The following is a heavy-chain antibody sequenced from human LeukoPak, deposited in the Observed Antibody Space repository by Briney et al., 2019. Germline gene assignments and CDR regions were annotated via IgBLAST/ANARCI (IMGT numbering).Heavy chain of an antibody. CDR3: TTRACHAGGCSSSFYYYYGLHF. CDR2: ISSSSSYI. CDR1: GFTFSSYS. D-gene: IGHD3-16*01. J-gene: IGHJ6*02. Sequence: GGSLRLSCAASGFTFSSYSMNWVRQAPGKGLEWVSSISSSSSYIYYADSVKGRFTISRDNAKNSLYLQMNSLRAEDTATYYCTTRACHAGGCSSSFYYYYGLHFWGQGTTVSVSS. V-gene: IGHV3-21*01.